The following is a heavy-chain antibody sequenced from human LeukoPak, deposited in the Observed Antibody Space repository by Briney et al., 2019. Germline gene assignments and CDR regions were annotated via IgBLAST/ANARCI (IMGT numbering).Heavy chain of an antibody. D-gene: IGHD3-10*01. CDR1: GYTFTGYY. Sequence: ASVKVSCKASGYTFTGYYMHWVRQAPGQGLEWMGWINPNSGGTNYAQKFQGRVTMTRDTSISTAYMKLSRLRSDDTAVYYCARDLRRSYYGSGKGYYFDYWGQGTLVTVSS. V-gene: IGHV1-2*02. CDR3: ARDLRRSYYGSGKGYYFDY. CDR2: INPNSGGT. J-gene: IGHJ4*02.